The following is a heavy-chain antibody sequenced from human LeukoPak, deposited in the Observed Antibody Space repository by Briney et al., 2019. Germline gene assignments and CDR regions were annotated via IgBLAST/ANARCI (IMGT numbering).Heavy chain of an antibody. CDR1: GFTFSSYG. V-gene: IGHV3-23*01. D-gene: IGHD3-9*01. CDR3: TGPLVLRYFDWVY. CDR2: LSGSGGST. J-gene: IGHJ4*02. Sequence: GGSLRLSCAASGFTFSSYGIYWVRQAPGKGLEWVSGLSGSGGSTYYADSVKGRFTISRDNSKNTLYLQMNSLRAEDTAVYYCTGPLVLRYFDWVYWGQGTLVTVSS.